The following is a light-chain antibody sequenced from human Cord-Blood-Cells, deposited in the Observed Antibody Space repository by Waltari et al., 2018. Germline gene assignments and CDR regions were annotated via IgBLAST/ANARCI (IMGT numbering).Light chain of an antibody. CDR3: QQYNSYPYT. CDR1: QSSSW. V-gene: IGKV1-5*03. CDR2: KAS. J-gene: IGKJ2*01. Sequence: DIQMTQSPSTLSASVGDRVTITCRASQSSSWLAWYLQKPGKAPKLLIYKASSLESGVPSRFSGSGSGTEFTLTISSLQPDDFATYYCQQYNSYPYTFGQGTKLEIK.